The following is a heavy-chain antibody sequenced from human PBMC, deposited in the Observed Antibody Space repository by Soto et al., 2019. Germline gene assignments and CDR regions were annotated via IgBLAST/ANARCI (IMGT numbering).Heavy chain of an antibody. CDR3: ASSFLVREYYYYGMDV. Sequence: SETLSLTCTVSGGSISSYYWSWIRQPPGKGLEWIGYIYYSGSTNYNPSLKSRVTISVDTSKNQFSLKLSSVTTADTAVYYCASSFLVREYYYYGMDVWGQGTTVTVSS. D-gene: IGHD6-13*01. V-gene: IGHV4-59*01. CDR2: IYYSGST. CDR1: GGSISSYY. J-gene: IGHJ6*02.